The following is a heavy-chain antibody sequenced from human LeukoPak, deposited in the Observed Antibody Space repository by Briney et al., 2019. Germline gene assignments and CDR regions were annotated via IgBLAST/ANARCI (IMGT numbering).Heavy chain of an antibody. J-gene: IGHJ4*02. Sequence: GGSLRLSCTASGFSFGDYAMSWFRQGPGKGRERVSFIRGKAYGGTTEYAASVKGRFTISRDDSKNIAYLHMNSLQTEVTSTIYCTRGRSRGDYWGQGTLVTVSS. V-gene: IGHV3-49*03. CDR3: TRGRSRGDY. D-gene: IGHD3-16*01. CDR1: GFSFGDYA. CDR2: IRGKAYGGTT.